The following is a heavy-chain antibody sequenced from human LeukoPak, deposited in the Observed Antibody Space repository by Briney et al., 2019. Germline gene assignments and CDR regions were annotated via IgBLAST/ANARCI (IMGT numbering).Heavy chain of an antibody. CDR1: GFTFSNAW. J-gene: IGHJ4*02. CDR2: VISKTDGGTT. V-gene: IGHV3-15*01. CDR3: TTQADY. Sequence: KPGGSLRLFCAASGFTFSNAWMSWVRQAPGKGLEWVGRVISKTDGGTTDYAAPVKGRFTISRDDSKNTLYLQMNSLKTEDTAVYYCTTQADYWGQGTLVTVSS.